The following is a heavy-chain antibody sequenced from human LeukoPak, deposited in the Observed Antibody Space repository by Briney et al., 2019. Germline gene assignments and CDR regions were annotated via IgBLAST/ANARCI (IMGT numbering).Heavy chain of an antibody. CDR1: GFTFSSHA. D-gene: IGHD3-3*01. CDR2: IGGLGGST. Sequence: GGSLRLSCAASGFTFSSHAMGWVRQAPGKGLEWVSGIGGLGGSTYYAGSVKGRFTIPRDNSQNTLYLHMNSLRADDTAVYYCARDPGVVAFHYFDCWGQGSLVTVSS. V-gene: IGHV3-23*01. CDR3: ARDPGVVAFHYFDC. J-gene: IGHJ4*02.